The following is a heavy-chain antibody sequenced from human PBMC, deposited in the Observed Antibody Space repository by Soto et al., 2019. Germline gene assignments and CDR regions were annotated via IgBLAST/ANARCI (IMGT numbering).Heavy chain of an antibody. J-gene: IGHJ4*02. Sequence: QVQLVESGGGVVQPGRSLRLSCAASGFTFSSYAMHWVRQAPGKGLEWVAVISYDGSNKYYADSVKGRFTISRDNSKNPLYLQMNSLRAEDTAVYYCARDDYWGQGTLVTVSS. CDR2: ISYDGSNK. V-gene: IGHV3-30-3*01. CDR3: ARDDY. CDR1: GFTFSSYA.